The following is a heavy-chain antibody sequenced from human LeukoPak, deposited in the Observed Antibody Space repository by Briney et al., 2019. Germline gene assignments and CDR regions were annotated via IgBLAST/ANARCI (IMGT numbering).Heavy chain of an antibody. J-gene: IGHJ5*02. CDR3: ARGVLLYSSRRADWFDP. CDR1: GGSFSGYY. Sequence: PSETLSLTCAVYGGSFSGYYWSWIRQPPGKGLEWIGEINHSGSTNYNPSLKSRVTISVDTSKNQFSLKLSSVTAADTAVYYCARGVLLYSSRRADWFDPWGQGTLVTVSS. V-gene: IGHV4-34*01. CDR2: INHSGST. D-gene: IGHD2-8*01.